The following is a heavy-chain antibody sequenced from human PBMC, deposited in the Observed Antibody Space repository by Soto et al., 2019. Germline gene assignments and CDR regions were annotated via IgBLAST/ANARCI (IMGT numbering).Heavy chain of an antibody. D-gene: IGHD4-17*01. J-gene: IGHJ4*02. CDR3: ARDRMTTVPTPGY. CDR1: GFTFSSYG. V-gene: IGHV3-74*01. Sequence: VQLVESGGGVVQPGRSLRLSCAASGFTFSSYGMHWVRQGPGKGLVWVSRINSDGSSRSYADSVKGRFTISRDNAKNTVYLQMNSLRAEDTAVYYCARDRMTTVPTPGYWGQGTLVTVSS. CDR2: INSDGSSR.